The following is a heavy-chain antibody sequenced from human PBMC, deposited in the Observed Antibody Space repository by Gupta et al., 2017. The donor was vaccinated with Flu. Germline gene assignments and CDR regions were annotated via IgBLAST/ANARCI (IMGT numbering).Heavy chain of an antibody. CDR2: IYPGDSET. V-gene: IGHV5-51*01. CDR3: ARVPYYHGISVYYPFEY. J-gene: IGHJ4*02. CDR1: GYTFTTYW. D-gene: IGHD3-22*01. Sequence: EVQLVQSGAEVRQPGESLQISCKGSGYTFTTYWVAWVRQVPGKGLEWMGMIYPGDSETRDSPSFEGQVTISADKSISTAYLQWSSLKASDSAMYYCARVPYYHGISVYYPFEYWSQGSLVSVSS.